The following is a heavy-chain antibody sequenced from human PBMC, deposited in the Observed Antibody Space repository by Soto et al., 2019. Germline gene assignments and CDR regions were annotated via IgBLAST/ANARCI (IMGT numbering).Heavy chain of an antibody. V-gene: IGHV4-30-4*01. J-gene: IGHJ4*02. CDR3: ARGLTYGDYDPYYFDY. CDR2: IHSSGST. Sequence: SETLSLTCTVSDGSINNSDYYWSWIRQPPGKGLEWIGYIHSSGSTYHNPSLKSRVTMSLDTSKNQFSLKLSSVTAADTAVYYCARGLTYGDYDPYYFDYWGQGTLVTVSS. CDR1: DGSINNSDYY. D-gene: IGHD4-17*01.